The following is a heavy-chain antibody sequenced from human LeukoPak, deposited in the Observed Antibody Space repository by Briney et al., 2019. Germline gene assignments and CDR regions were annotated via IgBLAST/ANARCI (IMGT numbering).Heavy chain of an antibody. V-gene: IGHV3-21*01. CDR1: GFTFSSYE. CDR3: ARDGQSGSGWYRINYYYYYMDV. CDR2: ISSSSSYI. D-gene: IGHD6-19*01. J-gene: IGHJ6*03. Sequence: KTGGSLRLSCAASGFTFSSYEMNWVRQAPGKGLEWVSSISSSSSYIYYADSVKGRFTISRDNAKNSLYLQMNSLRAEDTAVYYCARDGQSGSGWYRINYYYYYMDVWGKGTTVTISS.